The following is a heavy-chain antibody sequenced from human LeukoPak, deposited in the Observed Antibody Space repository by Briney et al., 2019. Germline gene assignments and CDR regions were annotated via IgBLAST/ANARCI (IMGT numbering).Heavy chain of an antibody. CDR3: ARHTYYYDSSGYPDW. Sequence: SETLSLTCTVSGGSITNYYWSWIRQPPGKGLEWIGYIYYSGSTNYNPSLKSRVTISVDTSKNQFSLKLSSVTAADTAVYYCARHTYYYDSSGYPDWWGQGTLVTVSS. V-gene: IGHV4-59*08. J-gene: IGHJ4*02. CDR1: GGSITNYY. D-gene: IGHD3-22*01. CDR2: IYYSGST.